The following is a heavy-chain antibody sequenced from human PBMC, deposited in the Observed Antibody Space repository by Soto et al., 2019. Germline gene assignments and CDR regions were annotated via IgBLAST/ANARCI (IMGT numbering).Heavy chain of an antibody. Sequence: EVQLVESGGGLVQPGGSLRLSCAASGFSFSTYSMNWVRQAPGKGLEWVSYISSSSSTIYYADSVKGRFTISRDNAKNSLYLQMNSLRAEDTAVYYCAGRVGGSWYWSYWGQGTLVTVSS. D-gene: IGHD6-13*01. J-gene: IGHJ4*02. CDR1: GFSFSTYS. V-gene: IGHV3-48*01. CDR3: AGRVGGSWYWSY. CDR2: ISSSSSTI.